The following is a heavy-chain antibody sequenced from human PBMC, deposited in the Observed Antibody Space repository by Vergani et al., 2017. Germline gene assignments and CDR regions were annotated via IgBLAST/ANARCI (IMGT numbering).Heavy chain of an antibody. CDR3: ARDRYYLGSGSYPYFYYYGLDV. V-gene: IGHV3-23*01. CDR1: GFTFSSYA. CDR2: ISGSGGNT. D-gene: IGHD3-10*01. J-gene: IGHJ6*02. Sequence: EVQLLESGGNLIQPGGSLRLSCGASGFTFSSYAMTWVRLAPGQGLQWVSAISGSGGNTFYTDSVKGRFTISRDNSKDTLYLQMNSLRAEDTGVYYCARDRYYLGSGSYPYFYYYGLDVWGQGTAVTVSS.